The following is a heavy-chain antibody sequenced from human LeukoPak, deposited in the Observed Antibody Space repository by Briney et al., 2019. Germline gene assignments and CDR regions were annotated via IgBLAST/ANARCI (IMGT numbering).Heavy chain of an antibody. CDR1: GGTFSSYA. D-gene: IGHD1-20*01. V-gene: IGHV3-23*01. CDR2: LAGDGNT. J-gene: IGHJ4*02. CDR3: AKVKWKLIGYFDY. Sequence: SCKASGGTFSSYAMSWVRQAPGKGLEWVSVLAGDGNTYYADSVKGRFTNSRDDSKNTLFLQMNSLRAEDTAVYFCAKVKWKLIGYFDYWGQGTLVTVSS.